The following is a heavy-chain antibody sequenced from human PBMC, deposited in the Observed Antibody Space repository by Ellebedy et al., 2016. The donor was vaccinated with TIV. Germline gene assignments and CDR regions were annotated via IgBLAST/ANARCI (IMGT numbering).Heavy chain of an antibody. CDR1: GGSFSGYY. CDR3: AREAGTSGWYSGFQH. D-gene: IGHD6-19*01. J-gene: IGHJ1*01. V-gene: IGHV4-59*12. CDR2: IYYSGST. Sequence: SQTLSLTCAVYGGSFSGYYWSWIRQPPGKGLEWIGYIYYSGSTNYNPSLKSRVTISVDTSKNQFSLKLSSVTAEDTANYYCAREAGTSGWYSGFQHWGQGTLVTVSS.